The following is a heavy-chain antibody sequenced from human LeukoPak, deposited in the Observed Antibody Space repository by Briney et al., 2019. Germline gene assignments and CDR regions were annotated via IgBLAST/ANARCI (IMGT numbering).Heavy chain of an antibody. CDR1: GFTFSSYA. D-gene: IGHD3-10*01. CDR2: ISWNSGSI. J-gene: IGHJ4*02. V-gene: IGHV3-9*01. CDR3: AKASMVRGGTFDY. Sequence: PGGSLRLSCAASGFTFSSYAMSWVRQAPGKGLEWVSGISWNSGSIGYADSVKGRFTISRDNAKNSLYLQMNSLRAEDTALYYCAKASMVRGGTFDYWGQGTLVTVSS.